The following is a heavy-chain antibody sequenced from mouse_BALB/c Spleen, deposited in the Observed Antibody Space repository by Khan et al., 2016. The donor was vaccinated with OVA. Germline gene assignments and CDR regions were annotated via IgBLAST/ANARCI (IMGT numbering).Heavy chain of an antibody. CDR3: ARRDDGSSYPGFAY. CDR2: IYPGSGSI. J-gene: IGHJ3*01. D-gene: IGHD1-1*01. CDR1: GYSFTAYI. Sequence: VQLQESGPELVKPGASVKMSCKASGYSFTAYIICWVKQRTGQGLQWIGEIYPGSGSIYYNEKFKGKATLTADKSSNTAYMPPRSLTSDDSAVYVSARRDDGSSYPGFAYWGQGTQITGS. V-gene: IGHV1-81*01.